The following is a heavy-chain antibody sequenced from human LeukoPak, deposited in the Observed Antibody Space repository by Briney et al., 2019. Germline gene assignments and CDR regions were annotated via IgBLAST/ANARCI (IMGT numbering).Heavy chain of an antibody. CDR2: IKQDGSEK. D-gene: IGHD3-3*01. J-gene: IGHJ4*02. CDR3: ARDITYYDFWSGYSAHFDY. CDR1: GFTFSSYW. Sequence: PGGSLRLSCAASGFTFSSYWMSWVRQAPGKGLEWVANIKQDGSEKYYVDSVKGRFTISRDNAKNSLYLQMNSLRAEDTAVYYRARDITYYDFWSGYSAHFDYWGQGTLVTVSS. V-gene: IGHV3-7*01.